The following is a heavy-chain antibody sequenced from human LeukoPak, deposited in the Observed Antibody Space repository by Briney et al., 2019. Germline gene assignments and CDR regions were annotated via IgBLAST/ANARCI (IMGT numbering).Heavy chain of an antibody. D-gene: IGHD1-26*01. CDR3: AKDPEGGILGDY. J-gene: IGHJ4*02. V-gene: IGHV3-30*02. CDR2: MGYDGSNK. Sequence: GSLRLSCTASGFSFRNYGMHWVRQAPGKGLGGVAFMGYDGSNKYYADSVKGRFTISRDNSKNTLYLQMNSLSAEDTAAYYCAKDPEGGILGDYWGQGTLVTISS. CDR1: GFSFRNYG.